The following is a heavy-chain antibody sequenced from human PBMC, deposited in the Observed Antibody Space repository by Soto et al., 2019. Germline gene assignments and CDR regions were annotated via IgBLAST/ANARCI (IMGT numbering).Heavy chain of an antibody. CDR2: IYYSGNT. D-gene: IGHD5-18*01. CDR3: TRDRLMATAGTARHYFGLDV. CDR1: GGSIRSGGYY. J-gene: IGHJ6*02. Sequence: SETLSLTCTVSGGSIRSGGYYWSWVRQNPRRGLEWIGNIYYSGNTYYNPSLKSRLTISVDTSKNQFSLNLSSVTAADTAVYYSTRDRLMATAGTARHYFGLDVWRQGTTVAVSS. V-gene: IGHV4-31*02.